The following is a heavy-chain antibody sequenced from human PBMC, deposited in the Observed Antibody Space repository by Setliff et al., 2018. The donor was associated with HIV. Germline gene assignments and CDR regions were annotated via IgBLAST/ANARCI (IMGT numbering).Heavy chain of an antibody. V-gene: IGHV4-34*10. D-gene: IGHD3-22*01. CDR2: IYYTGST. CDR1: GGSFSNYY. CDR3: AGVNYYDASGLRAEYFQL. J-gene: IGHJ1*01. Sequence: SETLSLTCAVYGGSFSNYYWTWIRQPPGKGPEWLGYIYYTGSTNYNPALESRITMSVDTSKNQFSLTLKSVTAADTGVYYCAGVNYYDASGLRAEYFQLWGQGTQVTVS.